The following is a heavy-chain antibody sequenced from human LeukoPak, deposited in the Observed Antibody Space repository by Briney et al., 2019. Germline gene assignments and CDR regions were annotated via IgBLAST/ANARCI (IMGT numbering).Heavy chain of an antibody. CDR3: AASFPYCTGGVCYNPGSLDY. J-gene: IGHJ4*02. CDR1: GYTFTSYG. V-gene: IGHV1-18*01. D-gene: IGHD2-8*02. CDR2: ISAYNGNT. Sequence: ASVKVSCKASGYTFTSYGISWVRQAPGQGLEWMGWISAYNGNTNYAQKLQGSVTMTTDTSTSTAYMELRSLRSDDTAVYYCAASFPYCTGGVCYNPGSLDYWGQGTLVTVSS.